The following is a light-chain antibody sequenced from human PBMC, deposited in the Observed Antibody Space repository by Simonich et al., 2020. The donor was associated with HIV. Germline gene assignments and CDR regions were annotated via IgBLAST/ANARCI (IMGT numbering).Light chain of an antibody. V-gene: IGKV4-1*01. CDR2: WAS. Sequence: IVMTQSPDSLAVSLGERATINCKSSQSVLYNSNNKNYLAWYQQKPGQPPNLLIYWASTRESGVPYRFSGSGAETDFTLTISSLQAEDVAVYYCQQRSNWPRTFGQGTKVEIK. CDR3: QQRSNWPRT. CDR1: QSVLYNSNNKNY. J-gene: IGKJ1*01.